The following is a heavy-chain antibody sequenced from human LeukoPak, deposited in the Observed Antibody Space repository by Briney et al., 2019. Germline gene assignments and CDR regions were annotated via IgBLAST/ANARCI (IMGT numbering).Heavy chain of an antibody. V-gene: IGHV1-69*13. D-gene: IGHD5-18*01. CDR1: GGTFSSYA. CDR3: ARGVSGYSYGRYYYYGMDV. CDR2: IIPIFGTA. J-gene: IGHJ6*02. Sequence: SVKVSCTASGGTFSSYAISWVRQAPGQGLEWMGGIIPIFGTANYAQKFQGRVTITADESTSTAYMELSSLRSEDTAVYYCARGVSGYSYGRYYYYGMDVWGQGTTVTVSS.